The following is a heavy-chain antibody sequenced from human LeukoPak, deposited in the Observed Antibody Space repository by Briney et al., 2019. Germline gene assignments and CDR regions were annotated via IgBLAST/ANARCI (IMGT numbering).Heavy chain of an antibody. CDR1: GGTFSSYA. CDR2: IIPILGIA. D-gene: IGHD3-22*01. J-gene: IGHJ1*01. Sequence: ASVKVSCKASGGTFSSYAISWVRQAPGQGLEWMGRIIPILGIANYAQKFQGRVTITADKSTSTAYMELSSLRSEDTAVYYCARDDTYYYDSSGYPVYFQHWGQGTLVTVSS. V-gene: IGHV1-69*04. CDR3: ARDDTYYYDSSGYPVYFQH.